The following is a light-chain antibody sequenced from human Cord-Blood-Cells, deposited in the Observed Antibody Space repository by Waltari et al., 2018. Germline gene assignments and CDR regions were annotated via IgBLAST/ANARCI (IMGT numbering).Light chain of an antibody. J-gene: IGLJ1*01. Sequence: QSALTQPASVSGSPGQSITISCTGTSSDVGSYNLVSWYQQHPGKAPKLMIYEGSKRPSGVSNRFSGSKSGKTASLTISGLQAEDEADYYCCSYAGSSTFYVFGTGTKVKVL. CDR1: SSDVGSYNL. CDR3: CSYAGSSTFYV. V-gene: IGLV2-23*01. CDR2: EGS.